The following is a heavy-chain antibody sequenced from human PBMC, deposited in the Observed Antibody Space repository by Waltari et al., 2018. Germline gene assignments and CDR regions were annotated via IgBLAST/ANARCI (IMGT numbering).Heavy chain of an antibody. CDR3: AHSRPYYDFWSGANYFDY. CDR1: GFSLSTSGVG. J-gene: IGHJ4*02. V-gene: IGHV2-5*01. CDR2: IYWNDDK. D-gene: IGHD3-3*01. Sequence: QITLKESGPTLVKPTQTLTLTCTFSGFSLSTSGVGVGWIRQPPGKALEWLALIYWNDDKRYSPSLKSRLTITKDTSKNQVVLTMTNMDPVDTATYYCAHSRPYYDFWSGANYFDYWDQGTLVTVSS.